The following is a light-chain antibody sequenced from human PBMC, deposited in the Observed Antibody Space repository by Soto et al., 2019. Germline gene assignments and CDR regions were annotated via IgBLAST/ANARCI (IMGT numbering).Light chain of an antibody. CDR1: QGIGNS. CDR2: SAS. V-gene: IGKV1-27*01. CDR3: QKYDSAPWT. Sequence: IQMTQSPSSLSASVGGRVIITCRASQGIGNSLAWYQQKAGRVPKLLMHSASTLLSGVPSRFSGSGSGTDFTLTISSLQPEDVATYYCQKYDSAPWTFGQGTKVEIK. J-gene: IGKJ1*01.